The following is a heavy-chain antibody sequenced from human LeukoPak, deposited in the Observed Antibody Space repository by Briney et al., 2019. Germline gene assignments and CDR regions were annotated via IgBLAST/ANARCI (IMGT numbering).Heavy chain of an antibody. J-gene: IGHJ4*02. Sequence: GGSLRLSCATSGFTFTDAWMTWVRQAPGSGLEWVARILSKGSGGTTDYAAPVKGRFIISRDDSRNTLYLQMNTLKIEDTAVYYCAWMSTVTTADHWGQGTLVTVFS. D-gene: IGHD4-11*01. V-gene: IGHV3-15*05. CDR2: ILSKGSGGTT. CDR3: AWMSTVTTADH. CDR1: GFTFTDAW.